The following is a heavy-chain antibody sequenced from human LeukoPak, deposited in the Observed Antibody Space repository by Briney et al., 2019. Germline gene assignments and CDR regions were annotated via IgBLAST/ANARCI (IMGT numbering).Heavy chain of an antibody. J-gene: IGHJ4*02. CDR2: IKSKTDGGTT. D-gene: IGHD3-9*01. Sequence: GGSLRLSCAASGFTFSNAWMNWVRQAPGKGLEWVGRIKSKTDGGTTDYAAPVKGRFTISRDDSKNTLYLQMNSLKTEDTAVYYCAKDSRGLRYFDWLLGYFDYWGQGTLVTVSS. V-gene: IGHV3-15*07. CDR1: GFTFSNAW. CDR3: AKDSRGLRYFDWLLGYFDY.